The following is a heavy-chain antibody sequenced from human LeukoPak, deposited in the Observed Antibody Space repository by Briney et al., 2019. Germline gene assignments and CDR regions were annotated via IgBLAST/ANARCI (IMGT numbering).Heavy chain of an antibody. CDR2: IYTSGST. D-gene: IGHD4-11*01. CDR1: GGSISSGSYY. Sequence: PSQTLSLTCTVSGGSISSGSYYWSWIRQPAGKGLEWIGRIYTSGSTNYNPSLKSRVTISVDTSKNQFSLKLSSVTAADTAVYYCARDFKGYSKGYYYYYMDVWGKGTTVTVSS. V-gene: IGHV4-61*02. J-gene: IGHJ6*03. CDR3: ARDFKGYSKGYYYYYMDV.